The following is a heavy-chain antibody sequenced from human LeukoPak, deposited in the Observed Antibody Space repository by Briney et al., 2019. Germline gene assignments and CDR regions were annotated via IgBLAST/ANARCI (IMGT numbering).Heavy chain of an antibody. D-gene: IGHD3-22*01. CDR3: ARFPHYYDSSGYYPPYDY. CDR1: GGTFSSYA. Sequence: ASVKVSCKASGGTFSSYAISWVRQAPGQGLEWMGGIIPIFGTANYAQKFQGRVTITADESTSTAYMELSSLRSGDTAVYYCARFPHYYDSSGYYPPYDYWGQGTLVTVSS. CDR2: IIPIFGTA. V-gene: IGHV1-69*13. J-gene: IGHJ4*02.